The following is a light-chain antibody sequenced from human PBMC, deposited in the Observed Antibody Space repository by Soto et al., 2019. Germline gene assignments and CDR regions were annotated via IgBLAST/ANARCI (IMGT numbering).Light chain of an antibody. CDR2: AAS. J-gene: IGKJ4*01. CDR1: QTVGSW. V-gene: IGKV1-5*01. CDR3: QQRSNWLT. Sequence: DIQMTQSPSTLSASVGHIFTITCRASQTVGSWLAWYQQKPGKAPKLLIYAASSLQSGVPSSLSGSGSGTDFTLTVSSLPPEDFAVYYCQQRSNWLTFGGGTQVDIK.